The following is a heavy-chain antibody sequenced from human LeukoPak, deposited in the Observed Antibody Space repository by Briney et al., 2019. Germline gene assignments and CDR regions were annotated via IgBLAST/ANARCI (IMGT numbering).Heavy chain of an antibody. CDR2: IKQDGSEK. CDR3: ARVHNTVTTHYYYYYGMDV. J-gene: IGHJ6*02. D-gene: IGHD4-17*01. CDR1: GFTFSSYW. V-gene: IGHV3-7*01. Sequence: GGSLRLSCAASGFTFSSYWMSRVRQAPGKGLEWVANIKQDGSEKYYVDSVKGRFTISRDNAKNSLYLQMNSLRAEDTAVYYCARVHNTVTTHYYYYYGMDVWGQGTTVTVSS.